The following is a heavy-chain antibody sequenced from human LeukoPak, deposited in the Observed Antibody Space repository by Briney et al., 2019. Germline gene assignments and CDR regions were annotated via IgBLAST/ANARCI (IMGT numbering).Heavy chain of an antibody. CDR3: AGERGSYQTFDY. J-gene: IGHJ4*02. V-gene: IGHV3-64*01. Sequence: GGSLRLSCAASGFTFSSYAMHWVRQAPGKGLEYVSAVSSNGGSTYYANSVKGRFTISRDNSKNTLYLQMGSLRAEDMAVYYCAGERGSYQTFDYWGQGTLVTVSS. CDR1: GFTFSSYA. D-gene: IGHD1-26*01. CDR2: VSSNGGST.